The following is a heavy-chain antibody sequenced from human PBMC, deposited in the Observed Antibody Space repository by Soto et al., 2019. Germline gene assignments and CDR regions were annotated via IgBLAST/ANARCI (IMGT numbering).Heavy chain of an antibody. J-gene: IGHJ4*02. CDR2: ISGSGGST. D-gene: IGHD2-2*01. CDR1: GFTFSSYA. CDR3: ANKVVPAETFDY. V-gene: IGHV3-23*01. Sequence: HPGGSLRLSCAASGFTFSSYAMSWVRQAPGKGLEWVSAISGSGGSTYYADSVKGRFTISRDNSKNTLYLQMNSLRAEDTAVYYCANKVVPAETFDYWGQGTLVTVSS.